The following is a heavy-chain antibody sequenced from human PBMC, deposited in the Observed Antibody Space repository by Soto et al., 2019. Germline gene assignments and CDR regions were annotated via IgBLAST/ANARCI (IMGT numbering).Heavy chain of an antibody. J-gene: IGHJ3*02. CDR3: ARGMYGSGSYYIGHAFDM. D-gene: IGHD3-10*01. CDR1: GFTVSYNY. V-gene: IGHV3-53*01. CDR2: IYRGGDT. Sequence: EVQLVESGGGLIQPGGSLRLSCAVSGFTVSYNYMNWVRQAPGKGLEWVSVIYRGGDTFYADSVKGRFTISRDNSKNTLYIQMNSLRAEDTAVYYCARGMYGSGSYYIGHAFDMWGQGTMVTVSS.